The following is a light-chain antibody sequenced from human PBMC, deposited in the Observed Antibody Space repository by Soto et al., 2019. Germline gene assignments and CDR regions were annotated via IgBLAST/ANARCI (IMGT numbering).Light chain of an antibody. J-gene: IGKJ1*01. V-gene: IGKV1-39*01. CDR2: AAS. CDR1: QSITSY. Sequence: DIQMTQSPSSLSVSVGDRVSITCRASQSITSYLHWYQQKPGKAPKLLIYAASTLQSGVPSRFSGSGSETDFTLTINNLQPEDFATYYCQQSYSASWTFGQGTTGDIK. CDR3: QQSYSASWT.